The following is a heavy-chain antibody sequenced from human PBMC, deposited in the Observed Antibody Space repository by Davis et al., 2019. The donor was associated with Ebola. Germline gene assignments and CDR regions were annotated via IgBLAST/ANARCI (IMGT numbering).Heavy chain of an antibody. CDR2: IYYSGST. CDR1: GGSISSGGYS. D-gene: IGHD1-14*01. J-gene: IGHJ6*02. CDR3: ARGNRFRHGMDV. V-gene: IGHV4-30-2*01. Sequence: SETLSLTCAVSGGSISSGGYSWSWIRQPPGKGLEWIGYIYYSGSTYYNPSLKSRVTISVDTSKNQFSLKLSSVTAADTAVYYCARGNRFRHGMDVWGQGTTVTVSS.